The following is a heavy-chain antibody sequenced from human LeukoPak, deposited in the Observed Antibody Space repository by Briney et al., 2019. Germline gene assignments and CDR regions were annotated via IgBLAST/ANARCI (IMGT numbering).Heavy chain of an antibody. D-gene: IGHD3-10*01. CDR3: ARGKGSGRFGYFYYGVNV. J-gene: IGHJ6*02. V-gene: IGHV3-33*01. CDR1: GFTFGIYG. Sequence: GGSLRLSCAASGFTFGIYGMHWVRQAPGKVLEWVASIWINGRDETYVDSVKGRFSISRDNSTLFLQMNSLRPEDTAIYFCARGKGSGRFGYFYYGVNVWGQGTTVTVSS. CDR2: IWINGRDE.